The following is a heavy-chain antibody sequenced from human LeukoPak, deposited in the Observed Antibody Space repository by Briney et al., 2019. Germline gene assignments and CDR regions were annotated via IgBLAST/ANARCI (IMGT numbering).Heavy chain of an antibody. CDR3: ARVSSTFY. CDR2: ISYDGSNK. Sequence: PGRSLRLSCAASGFTFSSYAMHWVRQAPGKGLEWVAVISYDGSNKYYADSVKGRFTISRDNSKNTLYLQMNSLRAEDTAVYYCARVSSTFYWGQETLVTVSS. V-gene: IGHV3-30-3*01. CDR1: GFTFSSYA. D-gene: IGHD6-6*01. J-gene: IGHJ4*02.